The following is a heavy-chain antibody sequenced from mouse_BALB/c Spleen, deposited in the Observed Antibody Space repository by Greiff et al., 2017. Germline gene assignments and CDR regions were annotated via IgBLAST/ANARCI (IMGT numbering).Heavy chain of an antibody. Sequence: EVKVEESGGGLVQPGGSLRLSCATSGFTFTDYYMSWVRQPPGKALEWLGFIRNKANGYTTEYSASVKGRFTISRDNSQSILYLQMNTLRAEDSATYYCARDGGFDDWGQGTTLTVSS. CDR1: GFTFTDYY. CDR2: IRNKANGYTT. V-gene: IGHV7-3*02. CDR3: ARDGGFDD. J-gene: IGHJ2*01.